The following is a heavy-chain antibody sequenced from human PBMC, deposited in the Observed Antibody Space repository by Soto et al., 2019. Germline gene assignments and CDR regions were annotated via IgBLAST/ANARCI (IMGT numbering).Heavy chain of an antibody. V-gene: IGHV3-30*18. CDR1: GFTFSSYG. J-gene: IGHJ4*02. D-gene: IGHD1-1*01. CDR2: ISYDGSNK. Sequence: GGSLRLSCAASGFTFSSYGMHWVRQAPGKGLEWVAVISYDGSNKYYADSVKGRFTISRDNSKNTLYLQMNSLRVEDTAVYYCAKGYPNFDYWGLGTLVTVSS. CDR3: AKGYPNFDY.